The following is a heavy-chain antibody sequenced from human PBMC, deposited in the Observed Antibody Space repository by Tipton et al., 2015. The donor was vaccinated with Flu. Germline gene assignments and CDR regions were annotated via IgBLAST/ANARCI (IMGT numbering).Heavy chain of an antibody. J-gene: IGHJ4*02. V-gene: IGHV4-38-2*01. CDR3: ARSTYYYGSGSSDY. D-gene: IGHD3-10*01. CDR2: ISHTGRT. Sequence: GLVKPSETLSLICAVSDYSISSGYYCGWIRQPPGKGLEWIGCISHTGRTYYNPSLKSRVTISVDTAKNQFSQRLNSVTASDTAVYYCARSTYYYGSGSSDYWGQGTLVTVSS. CDR1: DYSISSGYY.